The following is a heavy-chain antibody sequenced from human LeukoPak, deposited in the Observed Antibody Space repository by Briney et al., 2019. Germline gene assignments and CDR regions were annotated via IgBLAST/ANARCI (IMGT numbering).Heavy chain of an antibody. CDR2: IYYSGST. V-gene: IGHV4-59*01. CDR3: ARVPSSGYFDY. D-gene: IGHD3-22*01. CDR1: GGSISSYY. Sequence: KPSETLSLTCTVSGGSISSYYWSWIRQPPGKGLEWIGYIYYSGSTNYNPSLKSRVTISVDTSKNQFSPKLSSVTAADTAVYYCARVPSSGYFDYWGQGTLATVSS. J-gene: IGHJ4*02.